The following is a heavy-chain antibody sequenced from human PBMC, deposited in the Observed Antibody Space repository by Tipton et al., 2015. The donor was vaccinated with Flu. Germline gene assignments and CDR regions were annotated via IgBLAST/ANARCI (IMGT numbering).Heavy chain of an antibody. J-gene: IGHJ5*02. D-gene: IGHD3-16*01. CDR1: GGSISSGSYY. CDR2: VYPSGSA. Sequence: TLSLTCTVSGGSISSGSYYWSWIRQPAGKGLEWIGRVYPSGSANYNPSLKSRVTISVDTSKNQFSLKLRSVTAADTAMYFCARDLGDFPSPVPNWFDPWGRGTLVTVSS. V-gene: IGHV4-61*02. CDR3: ARDLGDFPSPVPNWFDP.